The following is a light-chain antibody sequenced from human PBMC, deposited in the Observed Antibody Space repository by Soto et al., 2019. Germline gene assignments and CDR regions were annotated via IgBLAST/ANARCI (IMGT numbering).Light chain of an antibody. CDR2: DAS. CDR3: QQYNTYAT. Sequence: DIQMTQSPSTLSASVGDRVTITCRASQSVSGWLAWYQQKPGEAPKLLIYDASTLKTGVPSRFSGSGSGSEFNFTITGLQPDDFATYFCQQYNTYATFGQGTRLEIK. CDR1: QSVSGW. J-gene: IGKJ5*01. V-gene: IGKV1-5*01.